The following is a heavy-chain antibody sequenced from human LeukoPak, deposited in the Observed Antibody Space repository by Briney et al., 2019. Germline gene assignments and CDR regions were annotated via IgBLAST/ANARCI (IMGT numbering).Heavy chain of an antibody. D-gene: IGHD3-9*01. J-gene: IGHJ4*02. CDR1: GGSISSSSYY. CDR3: ARHNILTAYFYYFDY. CDR2: IYYSGST. V-gene: IGHV4-39*01. Sequence: PSETLSLTCTVSGGSISSSSYYWGWIRQPPGKGLEWIGSIYYSGSTYYNPSLKSRVTISVDTSKNQFSLKLSSVTAADTAVYYCARHNILTAYFYYFDYWGQGTLVTVSS.